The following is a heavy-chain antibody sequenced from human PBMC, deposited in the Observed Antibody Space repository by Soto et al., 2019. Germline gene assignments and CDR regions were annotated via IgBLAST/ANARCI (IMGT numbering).Heavy chain of an antibody. V-gene: IGHV4-31*03. CDR3: ARDVRSGIRHNWFDP. Sequence: QVQLQESGPGLVKPSQTLSLTCTVSGGSISSGGYYWSWIRQHPGKGLEWIGYIYYSGSTYYNPSLTSRVTISVDTSKNQFSLKLSSVTAADTAVYYCARDVRSGIRHNWFDPWGQGTLVTVSS. D-gene: IGHD6-25*01. CDR2: IYYSGST. J-gene: IGHJ5*02. CDR1: GGSISSGGYY.